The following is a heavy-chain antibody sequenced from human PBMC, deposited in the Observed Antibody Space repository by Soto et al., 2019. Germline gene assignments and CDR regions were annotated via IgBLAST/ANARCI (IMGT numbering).Heavy chain of an antibody. D-gene: IGHD6-19*01. V-gene: IGHV3-48*01. J-gene: IGHJ4*02. CDR2: ISSSSTI. Sequence: GGSLKLSCAASGFTFSTYSMNWVRQAPGKGLEWVSSISSSSTIYYADSVKGRFTISRDNAQNSLYLQMHSLRAEDTAVYYCARERGSGWTFDYWGQGSLVTVSS. CDR3: ARERGSGWTFDY. CDR1: GFTFSTYS.